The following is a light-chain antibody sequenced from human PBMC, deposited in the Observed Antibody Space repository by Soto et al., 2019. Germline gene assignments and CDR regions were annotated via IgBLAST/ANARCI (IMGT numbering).Light chain of an antibody. J-gene: IGKJ5*01. CDR1: QSVSSY. V-gene: IGKV3-11*01. CDR2: DAS. Sequence: IGLKQSPATLSLSPGERATLSCRASQSVSSYLAWYQQKPGQAPRLLIYDASNRATGIPARFSGSGSGTDFTLTISSLEPEDFAVYYCQQRSNWPPITFGQGTRLEIK. CDR3: QQRSNWPPIT.